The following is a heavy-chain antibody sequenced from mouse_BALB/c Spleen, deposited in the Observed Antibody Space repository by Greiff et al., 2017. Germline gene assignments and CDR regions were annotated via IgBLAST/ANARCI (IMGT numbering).Heavy chain of an antibody. CDR3: TRRYYGLYFDY. CDR2: IYPGSGST. V-gene: IGHV1S22*01. J-gene: IGHJ2*01. D-gene: IGHD1-2*01. CDR1: GYTFTSYW. Sequence: LQQPGSELVRPGASVKLSCKASGYTFTSYWMHWVKQRPGQGLEWIGNIYPGSGSTNYDEKFKSKATLTVDTSSSTAYMQLSSLTSEDSAVYYCTRRYYGLYFDYWGQGTTLTVSS.